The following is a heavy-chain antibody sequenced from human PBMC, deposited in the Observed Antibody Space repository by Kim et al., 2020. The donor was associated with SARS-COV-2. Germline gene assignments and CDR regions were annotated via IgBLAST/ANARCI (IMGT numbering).Heavy chain of an antibody. J-gene: IGHJ5*02. CDR1: GYTFTSYD. V-gene: IGHV1-8*01. D-gene: IGHD6-19*01. CDR2: MNPNSGNT. Sequence: ASVKVSCKASGYTFTSYDINWVRQATGQGLEWMGWMNPNSGNTGYAQKFQGRVTMTRNTSISTAYMELSSLRSEDTAVYYCASGRGSKQWLSTVRFDPWGQGTLVTVSS. CDR3: ASGRGSKQWLSTVRFDP.